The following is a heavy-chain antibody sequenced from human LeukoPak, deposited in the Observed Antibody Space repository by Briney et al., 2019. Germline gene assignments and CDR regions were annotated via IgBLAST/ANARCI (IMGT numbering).Heavy chain of an antibody. D-gene: IGHD7-27*01. CDR2: IDPKNGVT. Sequence: GASVKVSCKASGYTFTGYNIQWLRQAPGQGLEWMGWIDPKNGVTTYGQKFQGRVTVTRDTSISTAYMELSRLTFDDTALYYSGRDVTGDGLVYIDYWGLGTLVTVSS. CDR1: GYTFTGYN. CDR3: GRDVTGDGLVYIDY. V-gene: IGHV1-2*02. J-gene: IGHJ4*02.